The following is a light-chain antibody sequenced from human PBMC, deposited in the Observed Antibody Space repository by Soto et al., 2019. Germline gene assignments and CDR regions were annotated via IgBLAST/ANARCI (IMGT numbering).Light chain of an antibody. CDR2: SAS. CDR3: QQYGKLPRT. Sequence: EIVMTQSPATLSVSPGGRATLSCRASQSISDTLAWYQQKPGQAPRLLIYSASRGATGFPARFSGSGSGTDFTLTISRLEPEDFAVYYCQQYGKLPRTFGQGTKVDIK. CDR1: QSISDT. J-gene: IGKJ1*01. V-gene: IGKV3-15*01.